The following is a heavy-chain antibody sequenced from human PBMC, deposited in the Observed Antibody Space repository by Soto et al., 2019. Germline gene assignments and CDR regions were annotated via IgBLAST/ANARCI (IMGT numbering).Heavy chain of an antibody. J-gene: IGHJ4*02. CDR1: GYTFTSYD. CDR2: MNPNSGNT. Sequence: ASVKVSCKASGYTFTSYDISWVRKATGQGLEWMGWMNPNSGNTGYAQKFQGIVTMTRNTSISTAFMELSSVRSEDTAVYYCARVWPWWVLSNYDYWGQGTLVSVSS. CDR3: ARVWPWWVLSNYDY. D-gene: IGHD2-15*01. V-gene: IGHV1-8*01.